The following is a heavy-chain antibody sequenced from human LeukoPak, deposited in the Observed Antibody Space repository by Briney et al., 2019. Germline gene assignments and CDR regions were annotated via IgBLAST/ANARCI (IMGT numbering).Heavy chain of an antibody. V-gene: IGHV1-18*01. J-gene: IGHJ6*02. D-gene: IGHD3-3*01. CDR3: ARDRRPSSRLRFLEWGPSFYYYYYGMDV. CDR1: GYTFTSYG. CDR2: ISAYNGNT. Sequence: ASVKVSCKASGYTFTSYGISWVRQATGQGLEWMGWISAYNGNTNYAQKLQGRVTMTTDTSTSTAYMELRSLRSDDTAVYYCARDRRPSSRLRFLEWGPSFYYYYYGMDVWGQGTTVTVSS.